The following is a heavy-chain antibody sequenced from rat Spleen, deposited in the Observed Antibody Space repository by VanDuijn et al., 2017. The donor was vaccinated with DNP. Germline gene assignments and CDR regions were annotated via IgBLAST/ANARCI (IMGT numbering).Heavy chain of an antibody. CDR1: GFSLTTYN. CDR3: TRDNYGGYSEDVMDA. D-gene: IGHD1-11*01. CDR2: IWNTGNT. V-gene: IGHV2-41*01. Sequence: VQLRESGPGLVQPSQTLSLTCTVAGFSLTTYNVHWVRQPPGKGLEWMGVIWNTGNTRYNSALKSRLSISRDTSKNQVFLKMNSLQTDDTGTYYCTRDNYGGYSEDVMDAWGQGASVTVSS. J-gene: IGHJ4*01.